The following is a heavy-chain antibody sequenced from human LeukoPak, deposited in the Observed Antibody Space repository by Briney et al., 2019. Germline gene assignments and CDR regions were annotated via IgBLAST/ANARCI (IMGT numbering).Heavy chain of an antibody. CDR2: ISGSGGST. CDR3: ASLGRDSSGYRLWETFSYYYYYMDV. CDR1: GFTFSSYA. D-gene: IGHD3-22*01. V-gene: IGHV3-23*01. Sequence: PGGSLRLSCAASGFTFSSYAMSWVRQAPGKGLEWVSAISGSGGSTYYADSVKGRFTISRDNSKNTLYLQMNSLRAEDTAVYYCASLGRDSSGYRLWETFSYYYYYMDVWGKGTTVTVSS. J-gene: IGHJ6*03.